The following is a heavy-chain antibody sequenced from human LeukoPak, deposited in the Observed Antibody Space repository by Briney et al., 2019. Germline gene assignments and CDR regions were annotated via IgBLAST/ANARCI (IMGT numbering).Heavy chain of an antibody. V-gene: IGHV4-4*02. D-gene: IGHD3-3*01. Sequence: TSETLSLTCAVSGGSISSSNWWRWVRQPPGEGLEWIGEIYHSGSTNYNPSLKSRVTISVDKSKNQFSLKLSSVTAADTAVYYCARVNFWSGYGMDVWGQGTTVTVSS. CDR1: GGSISSSNW. CDR3: ARVNFWSGYGMDV. CDR2: IYHSGST. J-gene: IGHJ6*02.